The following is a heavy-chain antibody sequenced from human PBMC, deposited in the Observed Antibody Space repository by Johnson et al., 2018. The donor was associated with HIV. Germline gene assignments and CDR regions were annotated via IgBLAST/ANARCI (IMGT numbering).Heavy chain of an antibody. CDR3: AKTYYYDSSGSRAFDI. J-gene: IGHJ3*02. CDR1: GFTFSNYA. D-gene: IGHD3-22*01. V-gene: IGHV3-30-3*01. Sequence: QVQLVESGGGVVQPGSSLRLSCAASGFTFSNYAVHWVRQAPGKGLEWVAVISYDGSNKYYADSVKGRFTISRDNSKNTLYLQMNSLRADDTAVYYCAKTYYYDSSGSRAFDIWGQGTMVTVSS. CDR2: ISYDGSNK.